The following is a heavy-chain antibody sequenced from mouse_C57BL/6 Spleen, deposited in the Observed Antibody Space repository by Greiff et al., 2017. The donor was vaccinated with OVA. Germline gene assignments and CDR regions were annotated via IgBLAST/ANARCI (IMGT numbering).Heavy chain of an antibody. V-gene: IGHV14-3*01. CDR1: GFTIKNTY. J-gene: IGHJ1*03. CDR2: IDPAYGNT. CDR3: AHDYDWYFDV. D-gene: IGHD2-4*01. Sequence: EVKLVESVAELVRPGASVKLSCTASGFTIKNTYMHWVKQRPEQGLEWIGRIDPAYGNTKYAPKFKGKATITADTSSNTAYLQLSSLTSEDTAIYYCAHDYDWYFDVWGTGTTVTVSS.